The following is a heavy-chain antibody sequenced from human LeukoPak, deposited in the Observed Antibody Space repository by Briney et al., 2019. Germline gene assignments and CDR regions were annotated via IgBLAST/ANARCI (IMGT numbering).Heavy chain of an antibody. V-gene: IGHV4-59*01. CDR1: GGSISDYY. CDR2: LYYSGNT. CDR3: ARGEYEDLVDN. D-gene: IGHD1-26*01. Sequence: PSETLSLTCTVSGGSISDYYWSWIRQSPVRGLEWIGYLYYSGNTNYNPSLKSRLTISRDMAKNQFSLKLSAVTSADTAVYYCARGEYEDLVDNWGQGTLVTVSS. J-gene: IGHJ4*02.